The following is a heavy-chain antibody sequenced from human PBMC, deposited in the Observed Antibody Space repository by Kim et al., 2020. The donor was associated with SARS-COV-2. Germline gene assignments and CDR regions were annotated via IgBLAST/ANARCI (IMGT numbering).Heavy chain of an antibody. Sequence: ASVKVSCKASGYTFTSYAMHWVRQAPGQRLEWMGWINAGNGNTKYSQKFQGRVTITRDTSASTAYMELSSLRSEDTAVYYCARSLSSSWPFDYWGQGTLVTVSS. CDR3: ARSLSSSWPFDY. CDR1: GYTFTSYA. J-gene: IGHJ4*02. D-gene: IGHD6-13*01. CDR2: INAGNGNT. V-gene: IGHV1-3*01.